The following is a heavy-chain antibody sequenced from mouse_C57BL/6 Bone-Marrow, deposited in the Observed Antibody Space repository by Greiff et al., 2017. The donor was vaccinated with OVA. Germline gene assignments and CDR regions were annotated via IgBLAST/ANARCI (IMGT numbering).Heavy chain of an antibody. Sequence: EVQLVESGGGLVQPKGSLKLSCAASGFSFNTYAMNWVRQAPGKGLEWVARIRSKSNNYATYYVDSVKDRFTISRDDSDSMLYLQMNNLKTEDTAMYYCVRDLPFAYWGQGTLVTVSA. V-gene: IGHV10-1*01. CDR1: GFSFNTYA. J-gene: IGHJ3*01. CDR2: IRSKSNNYAT. D-gene: IGHD2-1*01. CDR3: VRDLPFAY.